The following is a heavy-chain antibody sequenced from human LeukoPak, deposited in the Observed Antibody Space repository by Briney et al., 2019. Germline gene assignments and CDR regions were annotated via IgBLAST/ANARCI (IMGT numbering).Heavy chain of an antibody. CDR3: AKSNGYSLIGI. Sequence: SETLSLTCIVSGGSINIDYWSWIRQPPGKGLEWIGNIFYSGSTYYGPSLKSRLTISLDTSRNQFSLKLNSVTAADTAVYYCAKSNGYSLIGIWGQGTMVTVSS. V-gene: IGHV4-59*12. D-gene: IGHD5-12*01. CDR1: GGSINIDY. CDR2: IFYSGST. J-gene: IGHJ3*02.